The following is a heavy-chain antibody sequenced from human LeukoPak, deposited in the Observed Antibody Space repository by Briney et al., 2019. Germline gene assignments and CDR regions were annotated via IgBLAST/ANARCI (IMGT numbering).Heavy chain of an antibody. J-gene: IGHJ6*02. D-gene: IGHD3-10*01. CDR1: GFTFSSYS. V-gene: IGHV3-21*01. CDR3: AKEASLWFGELLKNPGYYYYYGMDV. Sequence: GGSLRLSFAASGFTFSSYSMNWVRQAPGKGLEWVSSISSSSSYIYYADSVKGRFTISRDNAKNSLYLQMNSLRAEDTAVYYCAKEASLWFGELLKNPGYYYYYGMDVWGQGTTVTVSS. CDR2: ISSSSSYI.